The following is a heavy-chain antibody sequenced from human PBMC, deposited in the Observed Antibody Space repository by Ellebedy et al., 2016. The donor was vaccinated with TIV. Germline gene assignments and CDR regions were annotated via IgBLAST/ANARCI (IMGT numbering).Heavy chain of an antibody. CDR3: ARDLWAWGSVPATWGH. V-gene: IGHV3-23*01. J-gene: IGHJ4*02. D-gene: IGHD2-15*01. CDR2: IGGDGGST. CDR1: GFTFNAFA. Sequence: GESLKISCAASGFTFNAFALSWVRQGPGKGLEWVSSIGGDGGSTLYADSVKGRFTVSRDNSENTLYLQMNSLRVDDTAIYYCARDLWAWGSVPATWGHWGQGMLVTVSS.